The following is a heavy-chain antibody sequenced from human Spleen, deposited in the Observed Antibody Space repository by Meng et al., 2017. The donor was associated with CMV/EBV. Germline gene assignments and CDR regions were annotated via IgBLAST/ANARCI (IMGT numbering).Heavy chain of an antibody. J-gene: IGHJ4*02. CDR3: AKAFSSSWYREYYDS. CDR1: GFTFSSYG. Sequence: GGSLRLSCAASGFTFSSYGMHWVRQAPGKGLEWVAVIWYDGSNKYYADSVKGRFTISRDNSKNTLYLQMNSLRVEDTAVYYCAKAFSSSWYREYYDSWGQGTLVTVSS. D-gene: IGHD6-13*01. CDR2: IWYDGSNK. V-gene: IGHV3-33*03.